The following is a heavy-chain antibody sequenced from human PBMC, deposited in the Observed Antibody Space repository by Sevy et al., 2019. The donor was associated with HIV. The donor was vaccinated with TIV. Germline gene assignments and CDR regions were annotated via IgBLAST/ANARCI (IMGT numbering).Heavy chain of an antibody. V-gene: IGHV3-7*01. D-gene: IGHD1-26*01. CDR2: IRPDGSDK. CDR1: GLTFSPYW. CDR3: ARGVGLDC. Sequence: GGSLRLSCAASGLTFSPYWMTWVRQAPGKGLEWVANIRPDGSDKYYVDSVKGRFTISRDNAKNSLYLQMNSLRADDTAMYYCARGVGLDCWGQGALVIVSS. J-gene: IGHJ4*02.